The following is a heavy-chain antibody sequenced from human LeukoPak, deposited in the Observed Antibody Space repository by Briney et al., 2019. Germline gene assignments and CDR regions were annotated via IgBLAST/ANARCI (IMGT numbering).Heavy chain of an antibody. J-gene: IGHJ3*02. CDR2: ISYDGTNK. CDR1: GFTFSGYG. V-gene: IGHV3-30*19. D-gene: IGHD3-16*01. Sequence: PGGSLRLSCATSGFTFSGYGMHWVRQAPGKGLDSVAVISYDGTNKFYSDSVRGRFTISRDNSKSTLFLQMNSLRPEDTAVYYCRLAFVEASGGPIQDSFDIWGQGTMVTVSS. CDR3: RLAFVEASGGPIQDSFDI.